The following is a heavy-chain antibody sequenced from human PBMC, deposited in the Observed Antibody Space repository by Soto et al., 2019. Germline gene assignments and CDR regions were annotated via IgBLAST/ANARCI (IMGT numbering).Heavy chain of an antibody. V-gene: IGHV4-30-4*01. Sequence: PSETLSLTCTVSGGSISSGDYYWSWIRQPPGKGLEWIGYIYYSGSTYYNPSLKSRVTISVDTSKNQFSLKLSSVTAADTAVYYCARDKPGFGELPLLDWGQGTLVTVSS. CDR2: IYYSGST. CDR3: ARDKPGFGELPLLD. J-gene: IGHJ4*02. CDR1: GGSISSGDYY. D-gene: IGHD3-10*01.